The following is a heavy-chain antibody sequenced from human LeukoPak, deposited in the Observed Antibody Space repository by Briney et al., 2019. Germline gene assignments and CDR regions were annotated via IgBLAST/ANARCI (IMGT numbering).Heavy chain of an antibody. CDR1: GDSVRTNNYY. CDR2: IHYSGNT. CDR3: ARSPSGYSDY. J-gene: IGHJ4*02. V-gene: IGHV4-61*01. D-gene: IGHD3-22*01. Sequence: SETLSLTCTVSGDSVRTNNYYWSWIRQPPGKGLEWIGYIHYSGNTNYNTSLKSRVTISVDTSKSQFSLKLSSVTAADTAVHYCARSPSGYSDYWGQGTLVTVSS.